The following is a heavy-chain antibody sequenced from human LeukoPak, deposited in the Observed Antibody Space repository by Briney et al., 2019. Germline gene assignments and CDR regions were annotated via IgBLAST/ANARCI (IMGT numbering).Heavy chain of an antibody. CDR2: ISAYNGNT. V-gene: IGHV1-18*01. CDR1: GYTFTSYG. Sequence: ASVKVSCKASGYTFTSYGISWVRQAPGQGLEWMGWISAYNGNTNYAQKLQGRVTMTTDTSTSTAYMELRSLRSDDTAVYYCAFSEFSGSWSTFDYWGQGTLVTVSS. J-gene: IGHJ4*02. D-gene: IGHD6-13*01. CDR3: AFSEFSGSWSTFDY.